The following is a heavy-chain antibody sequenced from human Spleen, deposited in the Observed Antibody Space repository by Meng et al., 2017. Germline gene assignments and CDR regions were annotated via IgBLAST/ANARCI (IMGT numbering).Heavy chain of an antibody. D-gene: IGHD3-10*01. CDR2: IYYSGST. Sequence: SETLSLTCTVSGGSISSSSYYWGWIRQPPGKGLEWIGSIYYSGSTYYNPSLKSRVTISVDTSKNQFSLKLSSVTAADTAVYYCARGPAITMVRGVIKRYAFDIWGQGTMVTVSS. J-gene: IGHJ3*02. CDR1: GGSISSSSYY. CDR3: ARGPAITMVRGVIKRYAFDI. V-gene: IGHV4-39*07.